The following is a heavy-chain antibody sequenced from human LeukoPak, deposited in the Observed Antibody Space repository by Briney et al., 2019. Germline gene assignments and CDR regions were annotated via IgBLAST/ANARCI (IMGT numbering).Heavy chain of an antibody. J-gene: IGHJ6*03. CDR1: GYTFTGYY. Sequence: GASVKVSCKASGYTFTGYYMHWVRQAPGQGLEWMGWINPNSGGTNYAQEFQGRVTMTRDTSISTAYMELSRLRSDDTAVYYCARSGSYYHYYYYMDVWGKGTTVTVSS. V-gene: IGHV1-2*02. CDR3: ARSGSYYHYYYYMDV. CDR2: INPNSGGT. D-gene: IGHD1-26*01.